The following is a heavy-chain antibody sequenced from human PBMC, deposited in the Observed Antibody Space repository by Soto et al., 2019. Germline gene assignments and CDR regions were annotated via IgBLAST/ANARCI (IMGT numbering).Heavy chain of an antibody. V-gene: IGHV1-69*13. CDR2: IIPIFGTA. CDR3: ARVPAASVNWFDP. CDR1: GGTFSSYA. J-gene: IGHJ5*02. Sequence: SVKVSCKASGGTFSSYAISWVRQAPGQGLEWMGGIIPIFGTANYAQKFQGRVTITADESTSTAYMELSSLRSEDTAVYYCARVPAASVNWFDPWGQGTLVTAPQ. D-gene: IGHD2-2*01.